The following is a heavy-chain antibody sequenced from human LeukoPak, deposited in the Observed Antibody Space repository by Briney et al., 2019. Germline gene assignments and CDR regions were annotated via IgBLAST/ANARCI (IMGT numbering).Heavy chain of an antibody. CDR3: ARDRLRLGELSLNWFDP. CDR1: GGTFSSYA. Sequence: SVKVSCKASGGTFSSYAISWVRQAPGQGLEWMGRIIPILGIANYAQKFQGRVTVTADKSTSTAYMELSSLRSEDTAVYYCARDRLRLGELSLNWFDPWGQGTLVTVSS. D-gene: IGHD3-16*02. V-gene: IGHV1-69*04. CDR2: IIPILGIA. J-gene: IGHJ5*02.